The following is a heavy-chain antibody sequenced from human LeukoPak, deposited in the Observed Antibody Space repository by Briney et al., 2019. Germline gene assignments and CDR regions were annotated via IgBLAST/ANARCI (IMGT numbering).Heavy chain of an antibody. CDR3: AREYSPDIVVVVAAVVPFDI. CDR2: ISGSSSSI. V-gene: IGHV3-48*02. Sequence: GGSLRLSCAASGFTFSSYSMNWVRQAPGKGLEWVSYISGSSSSIYYADSVKGRFTISRDNAKNSLYLQMNSLRDEDTAVYYCAREYSPDIVVVVAAVVPFDIWGQGTMVTVSS. D-gene: IGHD2-15*01. CDR1: GFTFSSYS. J-gene: IGHJ3*02.